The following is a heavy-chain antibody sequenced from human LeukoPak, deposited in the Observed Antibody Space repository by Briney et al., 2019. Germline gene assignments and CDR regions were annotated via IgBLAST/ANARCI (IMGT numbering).Heavy chain of an antibody. J-gene: IGHJ5*02. CDR3: ARGEADFGVGGNWFDP. D-gene: IGHD3-10*01. CDR1: GGSISSYY. V-gene: IGHV4-4*07. Sequence: SETLSLTCTVSGGSISSYYWSWIRQPAGKGLEWIGRIYTSGSTNYNPSLKSRVTMSVDTSKNQFSLKLSSVTAADTAVYYCARGEADFGVGGNWFDPWGQGTLVTVSS. CDR2: IYTSGST.